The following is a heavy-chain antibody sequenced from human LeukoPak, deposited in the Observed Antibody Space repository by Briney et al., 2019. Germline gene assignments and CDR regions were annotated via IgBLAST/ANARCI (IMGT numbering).Heavy chain of an antibody. CDR2: INPRGGST. V-gene: IGHV1-46*01. CDR1: GYTFTTYY. D-gene: IGHD6-13*01. Sequence: ASVKVSCKASGYTFTTYYMHWVRQAPGQGLEWMGTINPRGGSTTYAQKFQGRVSMTRDMSTSTVYMDLSSLRSEDTAIYYCARGDGEVAGGTENWFDPWGRGTLVIVSS. CDR3: ARGDGEVAGGTENWFDP. J-gene: IGHJ5*02.